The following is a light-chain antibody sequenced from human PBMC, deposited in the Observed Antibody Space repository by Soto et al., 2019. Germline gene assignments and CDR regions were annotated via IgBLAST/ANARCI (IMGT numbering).Light chain of an antibody. CDR1: QSISSW. CDR2: DAS. J-gene: IGKJ2*01. Sequence: DIQMTQSPSTLSAYVGDRVTITCRSSQSISSWLAWYQQKPGKAPKLLIYDASTLESGVPSRFSGSGSGTEFTLPISSLQPDDFATYYCQQYSSYLYTFGQGTKLEIK. CDR3: QQYSSYLYT. V-gene: IGKV1-5*01.